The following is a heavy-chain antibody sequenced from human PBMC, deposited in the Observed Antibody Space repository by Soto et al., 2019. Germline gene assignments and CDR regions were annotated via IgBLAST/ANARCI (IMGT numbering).Heavy chain of an antibody. D-gene: IGHD6-19*01. CDR1: GGSISSSSYY. V-gene: IGHV4-39*01. CDR3: ARLQQWLGRGAFDI. Sequence: QLQLQESGPGLVKPSETLSLTCTVSGGSISSSSYYWGWIRQPPGKGLEWIGSIYYSGSTYYNPSLKSRVTISVDTSKNQVSLKLSSVTAADTAVYYCARLQQWLGRGAFDIWGQGTMVTVSS. CDR2: IYYSGST. J-gene: IGHJ3*02.